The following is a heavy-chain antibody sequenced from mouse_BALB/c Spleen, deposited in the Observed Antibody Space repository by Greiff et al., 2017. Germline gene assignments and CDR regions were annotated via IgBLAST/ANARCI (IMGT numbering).Heavy chain of an antibody. CDR2: IYYSGTI. CDR1: GISITTGNYR. V-gene: IGHV3-5*02. Sequence: VQLQQSGPGLVKPSQTVSLTCTVTGISITTGNYRWSWIRQFPGNKLEWIGYIYYSGTITYNPSLTSRTTITRDTSKNQFFLEMNSLTAEDTATYYCARYGYDGPYFDVWGAGTTVTVSS. D-gene: IGHD2-2*01. J-gene: IGHJ1*01. CDR3: ARYGYDGPYFDV.